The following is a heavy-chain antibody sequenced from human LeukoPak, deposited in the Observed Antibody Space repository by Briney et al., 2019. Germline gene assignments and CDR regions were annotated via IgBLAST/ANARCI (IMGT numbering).Heavy chain of an antibody. CDR2: IYYSGST. V-gene: IGHV4-39*07. D-gene: IGHD6-19*01. CDR1: GGSISSSSYY. J-gene: IGHJ5*02. Sequence: SETLSLTCTVSGGSISSSSYYWGWIRQPPGKGLEWIGSIYYSGSTYYNPSLKSRVTISVDTSKNQFSLKLSSVTAADTAVYYCARGEAVAPGWFDPWGQGTLVTVSS. CDR3: ARGEAVAPGWFDP.